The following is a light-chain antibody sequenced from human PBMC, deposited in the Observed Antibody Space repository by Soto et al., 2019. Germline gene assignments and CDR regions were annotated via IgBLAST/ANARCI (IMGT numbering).Light chain of an antibody. V-gene: IGLV2-23*01. CDR3: CSYAGTSTYV. Sequence: QSALSQPASVSGSPGQSITISCTGTSTDVGSYNLVSWYQHHPGEAPKLLIYEASKRPSGLSNRFSGSKSGNTASLTISGLQADDEAEYYCCSYAGTSTYVFGSGTKLTVL. J-gene: IGLJ1*01. CDR1: STDVGSYNL. CDR2: EAS.